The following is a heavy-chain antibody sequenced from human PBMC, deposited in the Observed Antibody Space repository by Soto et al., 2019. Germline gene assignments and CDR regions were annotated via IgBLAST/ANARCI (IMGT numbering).Heavy chain of an antibody. Sequence: QVQLVQSGPEVKKAGASVRVSCTAPTDYIFLAYGFDWVRQAPGQGLEWMGGISPKFGRTNYARTLQDRFTMTTDVSTKTVSMELRDLRSDDTAVYYCARDDCNGGSCDGGHYLDLWGRGTPISVSS. CDR2: ISPKFGRT. D-gene: IGHD2-15*01. J-gene: IGHJ2*01. V-gene: IGHV1-18*01. CDR1: DYIFLAYG. CDR3: ARDDCNGGSCDGGHYLDL.